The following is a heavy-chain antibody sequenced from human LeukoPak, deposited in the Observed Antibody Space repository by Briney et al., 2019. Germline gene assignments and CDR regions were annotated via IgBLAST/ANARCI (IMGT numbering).Heavy chain of an antibody. Sequence: GGSLRLSCAASGFTFNTYSMNWVRQAPGKGLEWVSSISDNSNYIYYSDSVEGRFTISRDNAKNSLYLQMNSLRVEDTAVYYCAKSGCSSTACSFDSWGRGTLVTVSS. CDR2: ISDNSNYI. CDR1: GFTFNTYS. V-gene: IGHV3-21*01. J-gene: IGHJ4*02. D-gene: IGHD2-2*01. CDR3: AKSGCSSTACSFDS.